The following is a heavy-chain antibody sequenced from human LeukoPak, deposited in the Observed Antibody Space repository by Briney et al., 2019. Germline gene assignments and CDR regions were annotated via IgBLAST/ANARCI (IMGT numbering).Heavy chain of an antibody. J-gene: IGHJ4*02. V-gene: IGHV4-4*07. CDR2: IYTSGSI. D-gene: IGHD3-10*01. Sequence: SETLSLTCTVSGGSFSSYYWSWIRQPAGKGLEWVGGIYTSGSINYNPSLKSRVTISVDTSKNQFSLKLSSVTAADTAVYYCARGRPPPDSNVLKWFGEQGFDYWGQGTLVTVSS. CDR1: GGSFSSYY. CDR3: ARGRPPPDSNVLKWFGEQGFDY.